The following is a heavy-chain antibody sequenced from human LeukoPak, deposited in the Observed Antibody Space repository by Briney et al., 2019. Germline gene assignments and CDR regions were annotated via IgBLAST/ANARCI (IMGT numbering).Heavy chain of an antibody. CDR3: ARVPTLRFLFSMDV. CDR2: IDHSGST. J-gene: IGHJ6*04. Sequence: SETLSLTCAVYGGSFSGYYWSWIRQPPGKGLGWIGEIDHSGSTNYNPSLKSRVTISVDTSKNQFSLKLSSVTAADTAVYYCARVPTLRFLFSMDVWGKGTTVTVSS. V-gene: IGHV4-34*01. CDR1: GGSFSGYY. D-gene: IGHD3-3*01.